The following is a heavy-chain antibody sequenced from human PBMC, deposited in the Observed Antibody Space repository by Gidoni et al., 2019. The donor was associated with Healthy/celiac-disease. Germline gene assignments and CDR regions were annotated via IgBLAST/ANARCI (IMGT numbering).Heavy chain of an antibody. J-gene: IGHJ4*02. CDR1: GFTLSSYA. Sequence: EGQLLESGGGGVEPGGDGRLSSAAAGFTLSSYAVSWVRQAPGKGLEWVSAISGSGGSTYSADSVQARFPISSDNSKNPLYLHMNSLRAEDTAVYYCAKDVRRCSWYAFDYWGQGTLVTVSS. D-gene: IGHD6-13*01. CDR3: AKDVRRCSWYAFDY. CDR2: ISGSGGST. V-gene: IGHV3-23*01.